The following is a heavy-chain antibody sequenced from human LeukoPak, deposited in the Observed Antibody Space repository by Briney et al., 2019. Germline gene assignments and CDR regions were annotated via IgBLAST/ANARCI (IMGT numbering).Heavy chain of an antibody. CDR3: ASRAWDWSFGY. V-gene: IGHV4-39*07. D-gene: IGHD1-26*01. J-gene: IGHJ4*02. Sequence: SETLSLTYTDSGGSISVISYYWDWIRQPPGKGLEWIGSIYYSGSTYYNPSLKSRVTISVDTSKNQFSLKLSSVTAADTAVYYSASRAWDWSFGYWGQGTLITVSS. CDR1: GGSISVISYY. CDR2: IYYSGST.